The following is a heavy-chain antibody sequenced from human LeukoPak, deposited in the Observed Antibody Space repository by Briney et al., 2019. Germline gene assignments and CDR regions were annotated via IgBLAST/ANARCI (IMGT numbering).Heavy chain of an antibody. V-gene: IGHV1-18*01. J-gene: IGHJ4*02. Sequence: ASVKVSCKASGYTFTSYGISWVRQAPGQGLEWMGWISAYNGNTNYAQKLQGRVTMTTGTSTSTAYMELRSLRSDDTAVYYCARATILTGYPVFDYWGQGTLVTVSS. D-gene: IGHD3-9*01. CDR3: ARATILTGYPVFDY. CDR1: GYTFTSYG. CDR2: ISAYNGNT.